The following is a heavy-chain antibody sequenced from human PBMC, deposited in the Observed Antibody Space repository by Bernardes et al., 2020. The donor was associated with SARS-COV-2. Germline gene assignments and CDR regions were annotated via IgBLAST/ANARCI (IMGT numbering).Heavy chain of an antibody. CDR3: ARRGGPGYSSSWYPFDI. J-gene: IGHJ3*02. CDR1: GFTFSSYD. V-gene: IGHV3-13*01. Sequence: GGSLRLSCAASGFTFSSYDMHWVRQATGKGLEWVSAIGTAGDTYYPGSVKGRFTISRENANNSLYLQMNSLRAGDTAVYYCARRGGPGYSSSWYPFDICGQGTMVTVSS. CDR2: IGTAGDT. D-gene: IGHD6-13*01.